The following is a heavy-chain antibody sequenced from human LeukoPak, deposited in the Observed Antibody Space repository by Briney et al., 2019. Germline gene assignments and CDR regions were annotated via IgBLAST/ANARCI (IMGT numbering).Heavy chain of an antibody. D-gene: IGHD5-18*01. CDR3: AKPLRGYSYGYFDY. J-gene: IGHJ4*02. V-gene: IGHV3-30*18. CDR2: ISYDGSNK. Sequence: GGSLRLSCAASGFTFSSYGMHWVRQAPGKGLEGVAVISYDGSNKYYADSVKGRFTISRDNSKNTLYLQMNSLRAEDTAVYYCAKPLRGYSYGYFDYWGQGTLVTVSS. CDR1: GFTFSSYG.